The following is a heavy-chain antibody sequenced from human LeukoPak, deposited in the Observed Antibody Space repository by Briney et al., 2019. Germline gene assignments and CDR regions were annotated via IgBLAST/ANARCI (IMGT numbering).Heavy chain of an antibody. D-gene: IGHD3-10*01. V-gene: IGHV3-23*01. Sequence: GGSLRLSCAASGFTFSSYGMSWVRQAPGKGLEWVSAISGSGGSTYYADSVKGRFTISRDNAKNALYLQMNSLRAEDTAVYYCAKDLHYGSADYWGQGTLVTVSS. CDR3: AKDLHYGSADY. CDR1: GFTFSSYG. CDR2: ISGSGGST. J-gene: IGHJ4*02.